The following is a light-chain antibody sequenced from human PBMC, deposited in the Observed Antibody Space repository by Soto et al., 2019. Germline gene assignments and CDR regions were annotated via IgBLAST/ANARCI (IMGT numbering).Light chain of an antibody. V-gene: IGKV4-1*01. J-gene: IGKJ4*01. CDR1: QSVLSSSNNKNS. Sequence: DIVMTQSPDSIAVSLCERATIHCNWRQSVLSSSNNKNSIAWYQQKPGKAPEVLIYKASTLKSGVPSRFSGSGSGTDFTLTISRLQPEDFAMYYCQQYGYLVTFGGGTKVDIK. CDR3: QQYGYLVT. CDR2: KAS.